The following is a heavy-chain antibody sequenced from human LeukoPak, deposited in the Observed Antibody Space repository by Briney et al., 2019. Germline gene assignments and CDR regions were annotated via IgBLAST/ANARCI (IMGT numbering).Heavy chain of an antibody. V-gene: IGHV3-23*01. CDR3: PGGIALYHFDG. CDR2: ILGSAGRT. Sequence: GGSLRLSCAASRFTFTNYVMHWVRPAPGKGLEWVSGILGSAGRTYYTDSVKAPFTISRNLSKNTVYLQMNSLRVEDTAMYFCPGGIALYHFDGWGLVTLITVSS. CDR1: RFTFTNYV. J-gene: IGHJ4*02. D-gene: IGHD3-16*01.